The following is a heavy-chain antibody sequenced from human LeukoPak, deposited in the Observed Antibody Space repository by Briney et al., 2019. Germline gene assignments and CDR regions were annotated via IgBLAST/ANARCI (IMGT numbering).Heavy chain of an antibody. Sequence: SETLSLTCTVSGGSISSYYWSWIRQPPGKGLEWIGYIYYSGSTNYNPSLKSRVTISVDTSKNQFSLKPSSVTAADTAVYYCARERDGMDVWGQGTTVTVSS. V-gene: IGHV4-59*01. J-gene: IGHJ6*02. CDR2: IYYSGST. CDR3: ARERDGMDV. CDR1: GGSISSYY.